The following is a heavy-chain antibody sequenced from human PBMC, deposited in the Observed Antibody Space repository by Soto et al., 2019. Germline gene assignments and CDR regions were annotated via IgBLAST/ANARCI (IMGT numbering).Heavy chain of an antibody. D-gene: IGHD3-10*01. J-gene: IGHJ5*02. Sequence: QVQLQQWGAGLLKPSETLSLTCAVYGGSFSGYYWSWIRQPPGKGLEWIGEINHSGSTNYNPSLSRRVTISVDTSKNQFSLKLSSVTAADTAVYYCARGQAVRGIGGFDPWGQGTLVTVSS. CDR1: GGSFSGYY. CDR2: INHSGST. V-gene: IGHV4-34*01. CDR3: ARGQAVRGIGGFDP.